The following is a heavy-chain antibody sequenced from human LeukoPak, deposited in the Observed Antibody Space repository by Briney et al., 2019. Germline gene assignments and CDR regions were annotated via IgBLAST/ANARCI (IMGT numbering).Heavy chain of an antibody. V-gene: IGHV1-2*06. Sequence: ASVKVSCKAFGYTFTGYYMHWVRQAPGQGLEWMGRINPNSGGTNYAQKFQGRVTMTRDTSISTAYMELSRLRSDDTAVYYCARGNGYYYDSSGYSYYYYYMDVWGKGTTVTVSS. CDR3: ARGNGYYYDSSGYSYYYYYMDV. CDR2: INPNSGGT. CDR1: GYTFTGYY. J-gene: IGHJ6*03. D-gene: IGHD3-22*01.